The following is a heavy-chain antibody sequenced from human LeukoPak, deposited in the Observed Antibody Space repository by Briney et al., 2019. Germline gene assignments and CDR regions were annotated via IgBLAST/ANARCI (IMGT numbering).Heavy chain of an antibody. CDR1: GGTFSSYA. CDR3: ARYEEQWLYFDY. V-gene: IGHV1-69*13. D-gene: IGHD6-19*01. Sequence: SVKVSCKASGGTFSSYAISWVRQAPGQGLEWMGGIIPIFGTANYAQKFQGRVTITADESTSTAYMELSSLRSEDTAVYYCARYEEQWLYFDYWGQGTLVTVSS. CDR2: IIPIFGTA. J-gene: IGHJ4*02.